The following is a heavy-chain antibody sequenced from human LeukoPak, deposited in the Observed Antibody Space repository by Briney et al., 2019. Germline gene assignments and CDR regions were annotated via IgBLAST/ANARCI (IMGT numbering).Heavy chain of an antibody. V-gene: IGHV4-59*01. CDR2: IYYTGST. CDR3: AREEGDCDTVRCYESFDV. Sequence: PSETLSLTCTVSGGSFGRYYWSWIRQSPGKGLEWLGYIYYTGSTGYNPSLESRITISLDTARNQFSLRLTSVTTADTAVYYCAREEGDCDTVRCYESFDVWGPGTMVAVSS. CDR1: GGSFGRYY. J-gene: IGHJ3*01. D-gene: IGHD2-2*01.